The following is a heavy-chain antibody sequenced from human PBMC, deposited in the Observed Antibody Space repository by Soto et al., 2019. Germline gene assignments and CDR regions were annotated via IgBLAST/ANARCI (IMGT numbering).Heavy chain of an antibody. D-gene: IGHD6-13*01. CDR1: CGSFSGYY. V-gene: IGHV4-34*01. Sequence: SETLSLTCAVYCGSFSGYYWSWIRQPPGKGLEWIGEINHSGSTNYNPSLKSRVIISVDTSKNQFSLKLSSVTAADTAVYYCARGYKSLIAAATYYFDYWGQGTLVTVSS. CDR3: ARGYKSLIAAATYYFDY. CDR2: INHSGST. J-gene: IGHJ4*02.